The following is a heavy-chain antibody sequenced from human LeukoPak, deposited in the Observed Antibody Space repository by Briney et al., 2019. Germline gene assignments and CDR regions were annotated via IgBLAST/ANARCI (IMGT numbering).Heavy chain of an antibody. Sequence: GGSPKLSFSAPGFTFRNIAMPGSPKAPGKGLEGSPLFGAGGRTESYADSVRGRSTISRDNSMNTVYLQMSSLRADDTAVYYCAKDPYPYCTNGICYERERFWDHWGQGALVTVSS. CDR1: GFTFRNIA. CDR3: AKDPYPYCTNGICYERERFWDH. V-gene: IGHV3-23*01. D-gene: IGHD2-8*01. CDR2: FGAGGRTE. J-gene: IGHJ4*02.